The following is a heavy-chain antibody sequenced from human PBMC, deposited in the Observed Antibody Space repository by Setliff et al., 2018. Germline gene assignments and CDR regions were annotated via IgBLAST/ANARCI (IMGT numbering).Heavy chain of an antibody. Sequence: SETLSLTCTVSGGSISSSSYYWGWIRLPPGKRLEWIGTIYYSGSTYYNPSLKSRVTISVDTSKNQFSLKLSSETAADTAVYYCARERMYYNFWSGYSDYWGQGTPVTVSS. CDR1: GGSISSSSYY. CDR2: IYYSGST. D-gene: IGHD3-3*01. J-gene: IGHJ4*02. CDR3: ARERMYYNFWSGYSDY. V-gene: IGHV4-39*07.